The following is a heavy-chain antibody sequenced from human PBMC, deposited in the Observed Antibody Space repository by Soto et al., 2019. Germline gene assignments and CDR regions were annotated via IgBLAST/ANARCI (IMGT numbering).Heavy chain of an antibody. V-gene: IGHV3-33*01. D-gene: IGHD3-10*01. CDR3: ARDDEYSGNGMDV. Sequence: QVQLVESGGGVVQPGRSLRLSCAASEFTFSNYGMHWVRQAPGKGLEWVAVILNDGSNRYHAESVQDRFTISRDNSKNTLYLQMNSLRAEDTAVYYCARDDEYSGNGMDVWGQGTTGTVS. CDR2: ILNDGSNR. J-gene: IGHJ6*02. CDR1: EFTFSNYG.